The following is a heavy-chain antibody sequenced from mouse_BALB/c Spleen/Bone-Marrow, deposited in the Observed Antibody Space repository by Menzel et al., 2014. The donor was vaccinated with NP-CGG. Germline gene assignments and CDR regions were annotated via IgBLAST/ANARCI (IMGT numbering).Heavy chain of an antibody. Sequence: VKLMESGPGLVAPSQSLSITCTVSGFSLTSYGLHWVRQPPGKVLEWLGVIWTGGSTNYNSALMSRLSISKDNSKSQVFLKMNSLQTDDTAMYYCARGSYYEGAMDYWGQRTSVTVSS. V-gene: IGHV2-9*02. CDR3: ARGSYYEGAMDY. CDR2: IWTGGST. J-gene: IGHJ4*01. D-gene: IGHD1-1*01. CDR1: GFSLTSYG.